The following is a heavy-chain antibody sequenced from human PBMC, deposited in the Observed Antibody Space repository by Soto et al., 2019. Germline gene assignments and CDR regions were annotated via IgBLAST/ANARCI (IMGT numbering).Heavy chain of an antibody. J-gene: IGHJ6*03. D-gene: IGHD2-21*01. CDR3: ARHVAWDYYYYMDV. V-gene: IGHV5-51*01. CDR2: IYPGESDT. CDR1: GYSFSSYW. Sequence: PGESLKISCKGSGYSFSSYWIGWVRQMPGKGLEWMGIIYPGESDTKYSPSFQGQVTISVDKSISTAYLQWSSLKASDTAMYYCARHVAWDYYYYMDVWGKGTTVTVSS.